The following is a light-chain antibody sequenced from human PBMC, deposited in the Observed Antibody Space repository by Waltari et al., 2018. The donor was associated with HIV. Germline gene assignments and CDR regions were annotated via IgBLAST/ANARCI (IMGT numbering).Light chain of an antibody. V-gene: IGLV2-14*03. CDR1: TGDIGGHNY. Sequence: QSALTQPASVSGSPGQSITISCSGTTGDIGGHNYVSWYQKHPDKAPQLIIYDVSNRPSGISSRFSGSKSGNTASLTISSLQTEDEADYYCSSYSTTTTPVVFGGGTKLTVL. CDR2: DVS. CDR3: SSYSTTTTPVV. J-gene: IGLJ2*01.